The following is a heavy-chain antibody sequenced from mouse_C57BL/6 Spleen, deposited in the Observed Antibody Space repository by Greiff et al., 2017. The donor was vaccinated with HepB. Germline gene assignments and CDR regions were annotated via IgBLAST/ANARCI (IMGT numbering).Heavy chain of an antibody. J-gene: IGHJ1*03. CDR2: ISSGGSYT. CDR3: ARQEEFITTPYWYFDV. V-gene: IGHV5-6*02. D-gene: IGHD1-1*01. Sequence: DVKLVESGGDLVKPGGSLKLSCAASGFTFSSYGMSWVRQTPDKRLEWVATISSGGSYTYYPDSVKGRFTISRDNAKNTLYLQMSSLKSEDTAMYYCARQEEFITTPYWYFDVWGTGTTVTVSS. CDR1: GFTFSSYG.